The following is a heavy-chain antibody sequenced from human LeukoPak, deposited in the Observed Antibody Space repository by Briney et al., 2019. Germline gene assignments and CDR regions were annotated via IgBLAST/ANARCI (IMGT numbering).Heavy chain of an antibody. V-gene: IGHV3-23*01. CDR3: TKDRLLDGYNSG. J-gene: IGHJ4*02. D-gene: IGHD5-12*01. CDR1: GYPFRNHA. CDR2: IGASGTDT. Sequence: GGSLRLSCAASGYPFRNHAVSWVRQAPGKGLEWVSAIGASGTDTFYADSVKGRFTISRDNSKNTAYLQMNSLRAEDTAVYFCTKDRLLDGYNSGWGQGTLVTVSS.